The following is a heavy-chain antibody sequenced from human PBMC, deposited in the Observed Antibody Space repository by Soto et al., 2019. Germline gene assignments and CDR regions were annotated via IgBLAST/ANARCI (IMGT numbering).Heavy chain of an antibody. CDR1: GFTFSSYA. Sequence: GGSLRLSCAASGFTFSSYAMSWVRQAPGKGLEWVSSISHSSGDTYYADSVKGRFTISRDNSRNTLYLQLSSLRDEDTAVYYCAKVDTWTYFDYWGQGTPVTVSS. CDR3: AKVDTWTYFDY. CDR2: ISHSSGDT. J-gene: IGHJ4*02. D-gene: IGHD5-12*01. V-gene: IGHV3-23*01.